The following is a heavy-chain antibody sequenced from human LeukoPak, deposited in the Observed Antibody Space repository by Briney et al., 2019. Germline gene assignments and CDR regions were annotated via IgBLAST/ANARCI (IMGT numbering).Heavy chain of an antibody. D-gene: IGHD1-26*01. CDR1: GVSISTYY. J-gene: IGHJ4*02. V-gene: IGHV4-59*08. CDR3: ARLVGAATDPFDY. CDR2: IYYSGNIYYSGNT. Sequence: SETLSLTCTVSGVSISTYYWSWIRRPPGKGLEWIGYIYYSGNIYYSGNTNYNPSLKSRVTISIDTSKNQFSLKLSSVTAADTAVYYCARLVGAATDPFDYWGQGTLVTVSP.